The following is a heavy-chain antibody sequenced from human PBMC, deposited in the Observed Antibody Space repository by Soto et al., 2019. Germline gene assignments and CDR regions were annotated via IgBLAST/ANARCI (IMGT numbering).Heavy chain of an antibody. D-gene: IGHD5-12*01. Sequence: RLSCAASGFTFISYAMSWVRQAPGKVLEWVSAISGSGGSTYYADSVKGRFTISRDNSKNTLYLQMNSLRAEDTAVYYCAKLSGYGTIFEYWGQGTLVHVSS. CDR3: AKLSGYGTIFEY. V-gene: IGHV3-23*01. J-gene: IGHJ4*02. CDR1: GFTFISYA. CDR2: ISGSGGST.